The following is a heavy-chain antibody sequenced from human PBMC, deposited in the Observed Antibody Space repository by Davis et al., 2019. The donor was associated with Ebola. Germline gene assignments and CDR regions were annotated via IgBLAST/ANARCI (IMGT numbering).Heavy chain of an antibody. CDR3: ARIVKYCIDAVCQNWFAP. V-gene: IGHV4-59*01. D-gene: IGHD2-8*01. Sequence: MPSETLSLTCAVYGGSFSGYYWSWIRQPPGKGLEWIGYIYYSGTTDYNPSLKSRVTISRDTSKNQVSLTLNSVTAADTAVYYCARIVKYCIDAVCQNWFAPWGQGTLVTVSS. CDR2: IYYSGTT. J-gene: IGHJ5*02. CDR1: GGSFSGYY.